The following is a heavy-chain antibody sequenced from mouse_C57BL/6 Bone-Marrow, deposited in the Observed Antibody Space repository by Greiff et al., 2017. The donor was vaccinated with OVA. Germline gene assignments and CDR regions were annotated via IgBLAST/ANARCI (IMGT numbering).Heavy chain of an antibody. Sequence: VQLQQPGAELVKPGASVKLSCKASGYTFTSYWMQWVKQRPGQGLEWIGEIDPSDSYTNYNQKFKGKATLTVDPSSSTAYMQLSSLTSEDSAVYYCARENYSNWYFDVWGTGTTVTVSS. V-gene: IGHV1-50*01. J-gene: IGHJ1*03. CDR2: IDPSDSYT. CDR1: GYTFTSYW. D-gene: IGHD2-5*01. CDR3: ARENYSNWYFDV.